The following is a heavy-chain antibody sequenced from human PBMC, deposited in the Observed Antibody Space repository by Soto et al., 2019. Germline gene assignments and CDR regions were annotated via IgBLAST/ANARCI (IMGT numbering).Heavy chain of an antibody. CDR2: IRSKAYGGTT. D-gene: IGHD6-13*01. J-gene: IGHJ6*02. V-gene: IGHV3-49*03. CDR1: VFSFGYYA. CDR3: PKYTYTSRYAYYGMDV. Sequence: GGSLRLFSTPWVFSFGYYAVSWSRQATGQWLEWVYVIRSKAYGGTTDYAASVKGRFTISRDDSKSIAYLQMNSLKSEETGVYYCPKYTYTSRYAYYGMDVSRHGTTVTVPS.